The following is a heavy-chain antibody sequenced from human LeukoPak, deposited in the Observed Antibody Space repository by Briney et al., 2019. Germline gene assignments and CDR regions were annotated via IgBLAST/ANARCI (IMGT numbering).Heavy chain of an antibody. CDR3: ARASQYNWKGRYFDY. Sequence: PSQTLSLTCTVSGGSINSGGYYWSWIRQHPGKGLEWIGYIYYSGSTYYNPSLKSRVTISVDTSKNQFSLKLSSVTAADTAVYYCARASQYNWKGRYFDYWGQGTLVTVSS. CDR1: GGSINSGGYY. D-gene: IGHD1-1*01. CDR2: IYYSGST. V-gene: IGHV4-31*03. J-gene: IGHJ4*02.